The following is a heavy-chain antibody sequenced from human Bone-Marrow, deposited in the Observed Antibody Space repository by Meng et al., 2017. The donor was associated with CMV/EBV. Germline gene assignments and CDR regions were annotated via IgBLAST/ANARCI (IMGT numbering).Heavy chain of an antibody. CDR2: INSDGSST. CDR3: AREALSGSYPYFDY. D-gene: IGHD1-26*01. CDR1: GFTFSSYW. V-gene: IGHV3-74*01. J-gene: IGHJ4*02. Sequence: GGSLRLSCAASGFTFSSYWMHWVRQAPGKGLVWVSRINSDGSSTSYADSVKGRFTISRDNAKNTLYLQMNSLRAEDTAVYYCAREALSGSYPYFDYWGQGALVTGSS.